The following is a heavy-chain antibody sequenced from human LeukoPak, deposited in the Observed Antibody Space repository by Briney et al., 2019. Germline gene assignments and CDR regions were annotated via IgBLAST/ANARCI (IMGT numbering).Heavy chain of an antibody. CDR1: GYTFNSYN. D-gene: IGHD2-15*01. Sequence: GASVKVSCKAPGYTFNSYNINWVRQAPGQGREWMGWISAYNGNTKYADNFQGRVTMTTDTSTSTGYMELRSLRSDDTALYCCARSLYCSDGSCRGDVWGQGTTVTVSS. V-gene: IGHV1-18*01. CDR3: ARSLYCSDGSCRGDV. CDR2: ISAYNGNT. J-gene: IGHJ6*02.